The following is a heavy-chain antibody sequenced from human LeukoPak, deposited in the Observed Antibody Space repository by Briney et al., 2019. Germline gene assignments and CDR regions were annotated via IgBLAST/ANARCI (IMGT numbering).Heavy chain of an antibody. CDR3: AKVYHLAVSAFDY. J-gene: IGHJ4*02. Sequence: GGSLRLSCAASGFTFSSYAMSWVRQAPGKGLEWVSAISGSGGSTYYADSVKGRFTISSDNSKNTLYLQMNSLRAEDTAVYYCAKVYHLAVSAFDYWGQGTLVTVSS. V-gene: IGHV3-23*01. CDR2: ISGSGGST. D-gene: IGHD6-19*01. CDR1: GFTFSSYA.